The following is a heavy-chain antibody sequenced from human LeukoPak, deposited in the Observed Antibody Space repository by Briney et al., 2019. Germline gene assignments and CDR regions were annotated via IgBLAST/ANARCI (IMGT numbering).Heavy chain of an antibody. CDR2: IYSGGST. D-gene: IGHD2-21*02. CDR3: VRDLYCGGDCYLDAFDI. Sequence: GGSLRLSCAASGFTVSSNYMSWVRQAPGKGLEWVSVIYSGGSTYYADSVKGRFTISRDNSKNTLYLQMNSLRAEDTAVYYCVRDLYCGGDCYLDAFDIWGQGTMVTVSS. CDR1: GFTVSSNY. J-gene: IGHJ3*02. V-gene: IGHV3-53*01.